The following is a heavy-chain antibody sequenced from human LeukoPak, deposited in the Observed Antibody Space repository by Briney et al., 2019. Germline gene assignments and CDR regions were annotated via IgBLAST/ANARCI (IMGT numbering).Heavy chain of an antibody. CDR1: GGTFSSYA. V-gene: IGHV1-69*05. Sequence: ASVKVSCKAFGGTFSSYAISWVRQAPGQGLEWMGRIIPIFGTANYAQKFQGRVTITTDESTGTAYMELSSLRSEDTAVYYCASPQVAHDAFDIWGQGTMVTVSS. D-gene: IGHD2-15*01. J-gene: IGHJ3*02. CDR2: IIPIFGTA. CDR3: ASPQVAHDAFDI.